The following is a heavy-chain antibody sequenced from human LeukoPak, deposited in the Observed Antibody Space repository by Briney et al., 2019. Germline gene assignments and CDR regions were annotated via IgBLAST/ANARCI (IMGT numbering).Heavy chain of an antibody. CDR1: GGTFSSYA. D-gene: IGHD6-13*01. CDR3: ARDLTAAGNYYYGMDV. Sequence: ASVKVSCKASGGTFSSYAISWVRQAPGQGLEWMGGIIPIFGTANYAQKFQGRVTITADESTSTAYMELSSLRSEDTAVYYCARDLTAAGNYYYGMDVWGQGTTVTVSS. V-gene: IGHV1-69*13. CDR2: IIPIFGTA. J-gene: IGHJ6*02.